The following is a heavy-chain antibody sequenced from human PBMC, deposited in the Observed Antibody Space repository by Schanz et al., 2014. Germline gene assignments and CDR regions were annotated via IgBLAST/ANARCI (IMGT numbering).Heavy chain of an antibody. J-gene: IGHJ6*02. V-gene: IGHV1-18*01. CDR3: ARGPSQGYSYGHNIGAYYYGMDV. CDR1: GYTFTDYG. CDR2: ISAYTNNT. D-gene: IGHD5-18*01. Sequence: QVQLVQSGGEMKKPGASVKVSCKASGYTFTDYGLNWVRQAPGQGLEWMGWISAYTNNTNYAQKFQGRVTITADKSTSTASMELSSLRSEDTAVYYCARGPSQGYSYGHNIGAYYYGMDVWGQGTTVTVSS.